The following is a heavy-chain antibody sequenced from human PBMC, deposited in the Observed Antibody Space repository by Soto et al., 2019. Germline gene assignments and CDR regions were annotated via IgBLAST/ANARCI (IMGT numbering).Heavy chain of an antibody. CDR1: GGSISSYY. J-gene: IGHJ6*02. V-gene: IGHV4-59*01. D-gene: IGHD3-22*01. CDR2: IYYSGST. CDR3: ARDASSMIVGGNCYGMDV. Sequence: SETLSLTCTVSGGSISSYYWSWIRQPPGKGLEWIGYIYYSGSTNYNPSLKSRVTISVDTSKNQFSLKLSSVTTADTAVYYCARDASSMIVGGNCYGMDVWGQGTTVTVS.